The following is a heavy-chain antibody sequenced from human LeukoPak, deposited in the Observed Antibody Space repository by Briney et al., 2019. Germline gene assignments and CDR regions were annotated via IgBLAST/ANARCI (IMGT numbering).Heavy chain of an antibody. CDR3: ARAVHDNGDNPTPSDAFDL. Sequence: SETLSLTCTVSGASISPYYWSWIRQPPGKGLEWIGYIYYSGSTNYNPSVKSRVTISIDTSKNQFSLNLSSVTAADTAVYYCARAVHDNGDNPTPSDAFDLWGQGTMVTVSS. J-gene: IGHJ3*01. D-gene: IGHD4-23*01. CDR1: GASISPYY. CDR2: IYYSGST. V-gene: IGHV4-59*01.